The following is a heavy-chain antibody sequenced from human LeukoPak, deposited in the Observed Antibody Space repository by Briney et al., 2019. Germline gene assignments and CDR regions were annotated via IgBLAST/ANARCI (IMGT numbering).Heavy chain of an antibody. CDR3: ARPNIRYCSGGACSNDGSDY. V-gene: IGHV4-39*07. J-gene: IGHJ4*02. Sequence: SETLSLTCTVSGASISSSSYYWGWIRQPPGKGLEWIWSIYYSGSTYYSPSLKSRVTISVDTSKNQFSLKLSSVTAADTVVYYCARPNIRYCSGGACSNDGSDYWGQGTLVTVSS. D-gene: IGHD2-15*01. CDR2: IYYSGST. CDR1: GASISSSSYY.